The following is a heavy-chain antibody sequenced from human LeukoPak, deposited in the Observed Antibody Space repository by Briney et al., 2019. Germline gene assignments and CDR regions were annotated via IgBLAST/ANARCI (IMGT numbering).Heavy chain of an antibody. CDR2: TYYRSRWYT. J-gene: IGHJ4*02. D-gene: IGHD3-16*01. Sequence: SQTLSLTCAISGDSVSSNSAAWNWIRQSPSRGLEWLGRTYYRSRWYTDYAVSLTNRMTINPDTSKNQFSLQVNSVTPEDTAVYYCASGVHYFDYWGQGTLVTVSS. CDR3: ASGVHYFDY. CDR1: GDSVSSNSAA. V-gene: IGHV6-1*01.